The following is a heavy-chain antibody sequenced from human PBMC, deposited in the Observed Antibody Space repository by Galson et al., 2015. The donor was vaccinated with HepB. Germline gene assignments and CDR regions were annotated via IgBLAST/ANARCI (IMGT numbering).Heavy chain of an antibody. CDR2: ISGNGDST. Sequence: SLRLSCAASGFAFHSHAMSWVRQAPGKGLEWISGISGNGDSTFYVVSVKGRFTVSRDNSKNMLYLQMDSLTAEDTGLYFCAKGYGLFDSWAQGILVTVSS. CDR3: AKGYGLFDS. V-gene: IGHV3-23*01. D-gene: IGHD3-16*01. CDR1: GFAFHSHA. J-gene: IGHJ5*01.